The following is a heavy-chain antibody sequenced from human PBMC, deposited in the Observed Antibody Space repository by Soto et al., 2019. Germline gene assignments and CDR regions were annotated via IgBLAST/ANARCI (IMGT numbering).Heavy chain of an antibody. V-gene: IGHV4-30-4*01. D-gene: IGHD5-18*01. CDR2: IYYSGST. CDR3: ARVRYSYGFGLDY. CDR1: GGSISSGDYY. Sequence: PSETLYLTCTVSGGSISSGDYYWSWIRQPPGKGLEWIGYIYYSGSTYYNPSLKSRVTISVDTSKNQFSLKLSSVTAADTAVYYCARVRYSYGFGLDYWGQGTLVTVSS. J-gene: IGHJ4*02.